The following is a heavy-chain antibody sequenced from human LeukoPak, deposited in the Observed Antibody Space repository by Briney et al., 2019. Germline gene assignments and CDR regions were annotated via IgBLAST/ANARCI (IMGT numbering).Heavy chain of an antibody. CDR3: ARGRYSSTTYYFDY. V-gene: IGHV3-7*03. D-gene: IGHD6-13*01. J-gene: IGHJ4*02. Sequence: GGSLRLSCAASGFTFSSDWMSWVRQAPGKGLEWVANIKKDGNEEYYVDSVKGRFTISRDNAKSSLYLQMNSLRAEDTAVYYCARGRYSSTTYYFDYWGQGTLVTVS. CDR1: GFTFSSDW. CDR2: IKKDGNEE.